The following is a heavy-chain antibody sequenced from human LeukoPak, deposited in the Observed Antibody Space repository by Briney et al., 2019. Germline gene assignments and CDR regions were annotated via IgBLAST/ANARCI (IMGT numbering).Heavy chain of an antibody. CDR3: ARDLSGVTGYTYGRGIDY. Sequence: GGSLRLSCTASGFTFSSYSMNWVRQAPGKGLEWVSSISSSSSYIYYADSVKGRFTISRDNAKNSLYLQMNSLRAEDTAVYYCARDLSGVTGYTYGRGIDYWGQGTLVTVSS. V-gene: IGHV3-21*01. CDR2: ISSSSSYI. J-gene: IGHJ4*02. CDR1: GFTFSSYS. D-gene: IGHD5-18*01.